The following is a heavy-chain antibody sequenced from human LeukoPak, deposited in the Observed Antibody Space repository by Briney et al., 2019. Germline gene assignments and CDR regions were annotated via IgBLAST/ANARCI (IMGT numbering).Heavy chain of an antibody. CDR2: IYYSGST. V-gene: IGHV4-39*01. D-gene: IGHD3-3*01. CDR1: GGSISSSSYY. J-gene: IGHJ4*02. CDR3: ARHQYYDFWSGYYSYFDY. Sequence: PSETLSLTCTVSGGSISSSSYYRGWIRQPPGKGLEWIGSIYYSGSTYYNPSLKSRVTISVDTSKNQFSLKLSSVTAADTAVYYCARHQYYDFWSGYYSYFDYWGQGTLVTVSS.